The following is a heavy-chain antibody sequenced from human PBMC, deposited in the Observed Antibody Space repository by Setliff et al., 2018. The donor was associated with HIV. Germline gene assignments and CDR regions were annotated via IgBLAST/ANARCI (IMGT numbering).Heavy chain of an antibody. D-gene: IGHD3-16*01. CDR2: LYPRGST. Sequence: PSETLSLTCTFSGYSISSGYYWGWIRQPPGKGLEWIGLLYPRGSTYYNPSLKSRVTISVDTSKNQFSLKLSSGTAADTAVYYCARDPSRYKGGSGLLGAWYFDYWGQG. V-gene: IGHV4-38-2*02. CDR3: ARDPSRYKGGSGLLGAWYFDY. J-gene: IGHJ4*02. CDR1: GYSISSGYY.